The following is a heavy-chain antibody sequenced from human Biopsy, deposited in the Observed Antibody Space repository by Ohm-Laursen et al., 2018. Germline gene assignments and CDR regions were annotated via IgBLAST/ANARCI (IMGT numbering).Heavy chain of an antibody. Sequence: ASVKVSCKASGYTFPSYGISWVRQAPGQGLEWMGWISAYNGNRNYAQKFQGRVTMTTDTSTSTAYMELRSLRSDDTAVYFCAREEDNSGYDYYGMDVWSQGTTVTVSS. CDR3: AREEDNSGYDYYGMDV. J-gene: IGHJ6*02. V-gene: IGHV1-18*01. D-gene: IGHD3-22*01. CDR1: GYTFPSYG. CDR2: ISAYNGNR.